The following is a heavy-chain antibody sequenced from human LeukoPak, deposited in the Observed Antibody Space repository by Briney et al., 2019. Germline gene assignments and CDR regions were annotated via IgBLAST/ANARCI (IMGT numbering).Heavy chain of an antibody. V-gene: IGHV1-46*01. CDR1: GYTFTSYY. Sequence: ASVKVSCKASGYTFTSYYMHRVRQAPGQGLEWMGIINPSGGSTSYAQKFQGRVTMTEDTSTDTAYMELSSLRSEDTAVYYCATDRRVVYYDSSGYFDYWGQGTLVTVSS. J-gene: IGHJ4*02. CDR3: ATDRRVVYYDSSGYFDY. CDR2: INPSGGST. D-gene: IGHD3-22*01.